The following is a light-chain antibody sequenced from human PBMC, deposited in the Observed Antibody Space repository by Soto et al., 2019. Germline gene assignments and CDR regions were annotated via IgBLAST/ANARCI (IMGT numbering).Light chain of an antibody. CDR1: RGIRND. CDR3: QQYNTYSRT. V-gene: IGKV1-17*01. Sequence: IQMTQSPSTLSASVGDRVTITYRASRGIRNDLGWYQQKPGKAPKRLIYDASSLESGVPSRFSGSGSGTEFTLTSSSLQPDDFATYYCQQYNTYSRTFGQGTKVDIK. J-gene: IGKJ1*01. CDR2: DAS.